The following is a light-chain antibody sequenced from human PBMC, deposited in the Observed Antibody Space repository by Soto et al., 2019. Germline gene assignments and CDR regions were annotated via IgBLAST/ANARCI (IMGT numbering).Light chain of an antibody. Sequence: DFQMTQSPSSLSASIGDRVTITCRASQRISNYLNWYQVKQGKAPRLLIYAASYLQSGVPSRFRGSGSGTDFTLTITSLQPEDFATYYCQQSYNTFSWTFGQGTKVENK. CDR3: QQSYNTFSWT. CDR2: AAS. CDR1: QRISNY. V-gene: IGKV1-39*01. J-gene: IGKJ1*01.